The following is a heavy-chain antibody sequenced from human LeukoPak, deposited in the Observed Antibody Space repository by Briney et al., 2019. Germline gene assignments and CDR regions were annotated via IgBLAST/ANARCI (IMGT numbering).Heavy chain of an antibody. Sequence: PGGSLRLSCAASGFTFSSYWMHWVRQAPGKGLVWVSRINSDGSSTSYADSVKGRFTISRDNSKNTPYLQMNSLRPEDTAVYYCARGTVDILATSVPFDIWGRGTMVTVSS. J-gene: IGHJ3*02. D-gene: IGHD5-12*01. CDR2: INSDGSST. CDR1: GFTFSSYW. V-gene: IGHV3-74*01. CDR3: ARGTVDILATSVPFDI.